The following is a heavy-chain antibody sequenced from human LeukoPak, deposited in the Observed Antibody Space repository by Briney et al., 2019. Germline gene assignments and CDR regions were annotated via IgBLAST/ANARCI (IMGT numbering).Heavy chain of an antibody. CDR1: GGTFSSYA. CDR3: ARDGAPLALIAAAPAGSPNFDY. CDR2: IIPIFGTA. J-gene: IGHJ4*02. Sequence: SVKVSCKASGGTFSSYAISWVRQAPGQGPEWMGGIIPIFGTANYAQKFQGRVTITADESTSTAYMELSSLRSEDTAVYYCARDGAPLALIAAAPAGSPNFDYWGQGTLVTVSS. V-gene: IGHV1-69*13. D-gene: IGHD6-13*01.